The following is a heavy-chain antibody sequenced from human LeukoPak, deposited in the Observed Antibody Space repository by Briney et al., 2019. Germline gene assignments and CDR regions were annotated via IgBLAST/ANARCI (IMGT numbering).Heavy chain of an antibody. CDR3: ARDGRRIVVVNYYYYYMDV. J-gene: IGHJ6*03. CDR2: IIPIFGTA. D-gene: IGHD3-22*01. Sequence: SVKVSCKASGGTFSSYAISWVRQAPGQGLEWMGGIIPIFGTANYAQKFQGRVTITADKSTSTAYMELSSLRSEDTAVYYCARDGRRIVVVNYYYYYMDVWGKGTTVTISS. CDR1: GGTFSSYA. V-gene: IGHV1-69*06.